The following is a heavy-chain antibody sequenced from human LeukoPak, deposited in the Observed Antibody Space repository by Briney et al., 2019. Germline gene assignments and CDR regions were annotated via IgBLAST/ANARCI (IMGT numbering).Heavy chain of an antibody. J-gene: IGHJ2*01. CDR3: ARELVSLGTGYFDL. D-gene: IGHD7-27*01. Sequence: HPGGSLRLSCEASGFTFRTYGMTWVRQAPGKGLEWVSGITGSSTWTYYADSVRGRSTISRDNSKNTLHLQMNNLTADDTAIYYCARELVSLGTGYFDLWGRGTLVTVSS. V-gene: IGHV3-23*01. CDR2: ITGSSTWT. CDR1: GFTFRTYG.